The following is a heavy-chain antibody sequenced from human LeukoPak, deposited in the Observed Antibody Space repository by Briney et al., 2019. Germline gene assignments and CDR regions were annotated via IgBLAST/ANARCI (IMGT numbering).Heavy chain of an antibody. Sequence: KPSETLSLTCTVSGGSISSYYWSWIRQPPGKGLEWIGYIYYSGSTNYNPSLNSRVTISVDTSKNQFALKLSSVTAADTAVYYGARDRVWFDPWGQGTLVTVSS. D-gene: IGHD3-10*01. V-gene: IGHV4-59*01. CDR1: GGSISSYY. CDR3: ARDRVWFDP. J-gene: IGHJ5*02. CDR2: IYYSGST.